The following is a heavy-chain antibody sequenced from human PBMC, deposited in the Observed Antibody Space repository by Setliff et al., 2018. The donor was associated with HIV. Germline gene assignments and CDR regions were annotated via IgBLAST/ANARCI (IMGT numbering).Heavy chain of an antibody. V-gene: IGHV1-69*10. CDR2: IIAILGIP. CDR1: RGTFTSYA. J-gene: IGHJ1*01. CDR3: ATGPPYCSGGSCYSSLHH. Sequence: GASVKVSCKASRGTFTSYAFSWVRQAPGQGLEWMGGIIAILGIPSYAQKFQGRVTITADKSTNTAYMELKSLRSEDTALYYCATGPPYCSGGSCYSSLHHWGRGTLVTVSS. D-gene: IGHD2-15*01.